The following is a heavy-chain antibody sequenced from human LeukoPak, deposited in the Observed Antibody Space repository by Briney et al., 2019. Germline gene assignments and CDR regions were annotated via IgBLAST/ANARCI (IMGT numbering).Heavy chain of an antibody. CDR2: IKSKSDGGTI. CDR3: TRFRGRDNWFDP. V-gene: IGHV3-15*01. Sequence: GGSLRLSCAASGFTFNNAWMSWVRQAPGKGLEWVGRIKSKSDGGTIDYAAPVKDRFTISKDDSKNTLDLQMNSLKSEDTAVYYCTRFRGRDNWFDPWSQGTLVTVSS. J-gene: IGHJ5*02. CDR1: GFTFNNAW. D-gene: IGHD3-10*01.